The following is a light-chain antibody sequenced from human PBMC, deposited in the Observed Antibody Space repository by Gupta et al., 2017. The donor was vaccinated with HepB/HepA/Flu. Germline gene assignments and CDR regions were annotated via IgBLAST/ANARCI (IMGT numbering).Light chain of an antibody. J-gene: IGLJ3*02. V-gene: IGLV1-44*01. CDR1: SSNIGNTT. CDR3: AAWDDSLDGVV. CDR2: NNN. Sequence: SVLPQPPSASGTPGPTATIPCSGSSSNIGNTTVNWYQQFPGTAPKLLIYNNNQRPSGVPDRFSASKSGTTASLAISGLQSEDEADYYCAAWDDSLDGVVFGGGT.